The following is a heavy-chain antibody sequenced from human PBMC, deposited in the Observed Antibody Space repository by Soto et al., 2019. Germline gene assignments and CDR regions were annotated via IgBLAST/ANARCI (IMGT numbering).Heavy chain of an antibody. CDR3: SSDQGFIFFGVYSINYDGLYV. D-gene: IGHD3-3*01. CDR2: ISTDNGNT. V-gene: IGHV1-18*01. J-gene: IGHJ6*02. Sequence: ASVKVSWKASGYTFTSSGISWVRPAPGQGLEWIGWISTDNGNTNYAQHLQGRVSLTTDTSTSTAYMDLRSLRSDDTAVYYCSSDQGFIFFGVYSINYDGLYVRGRGSTV. CDR1: GYTFTSSG.